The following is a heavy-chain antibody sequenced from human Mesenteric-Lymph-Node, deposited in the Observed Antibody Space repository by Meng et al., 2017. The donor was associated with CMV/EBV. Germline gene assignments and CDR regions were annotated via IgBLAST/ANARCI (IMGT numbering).Heavy chain of an antibody. V-gene: IGHV1-69*05. CDR2: IIPIFGTA. J-gene: IGHJ4*02. D-gene: IGHD6-13*01. Sequence: KASGGTFRSNAISWVRQAPGQGREWMGGIIPIFGTANYAQKFQGRVTITTEESTSTAYMELSSLRSEDTAVYYCARGYSSSWYYFDYWGQGTLVTVSS. CDR1: GGTFRSNA. CDR3: ARGYSSSWYYFDY.